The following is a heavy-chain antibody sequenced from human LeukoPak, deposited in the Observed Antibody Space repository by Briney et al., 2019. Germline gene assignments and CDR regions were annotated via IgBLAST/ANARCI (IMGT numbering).Heavy chain of an antibody. CDR1: GGSISSSSYY. V-gene: IGHV4-39*01. D-gene: IGHD5-18*01. CDR2: IYYSGST. Sequence: SETLSLTCTVSGGSISSSSYYWGWIRQPPGKGLEWIGSIYYSGSTYYNPSLKSRVTISVDTSKNQFSLKLSSVTAADTAAYYCARQVPGYSYGNDLDYWGQGTLVTVSS. CDR3: ARQVPGYSYGNDLDY. J-gene: IGHJ4*02.